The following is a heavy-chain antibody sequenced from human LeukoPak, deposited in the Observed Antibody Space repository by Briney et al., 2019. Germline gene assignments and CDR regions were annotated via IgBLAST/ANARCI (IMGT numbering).Heavy chain of an antibody. D-gene: IGHD3-10*01. Sequence: GGSLRLSCVVSGFTFSSFEMNWVRQAPGRGLEWVSYISSSVSTLYYADSVKGRFSISRDNAKNSLYLQMNSLRAEDTAVYYCVRGLDYNVAWVYWGQGTLVTVSS. J-gene: IGHJ4*02. CDR3: VRGLDYNVAWVY. V-gene: IGHV3-48*03. CDR2: ISSSVSTL. CDR1: GFTFSSFE.